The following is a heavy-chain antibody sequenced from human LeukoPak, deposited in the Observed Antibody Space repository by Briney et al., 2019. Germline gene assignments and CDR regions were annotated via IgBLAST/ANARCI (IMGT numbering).Heavy chain of an antibody. CDR2: ICGRGGST. V-gene: IGHV3-23*01. Sequence: GGSLRLSCAASGFTFSSYAMSWVRQAPGKGLEWVSAICGRGGSTYYADSVKGRFTISRDNSKNTLYLQMNSLRAEDTAVYYCAKGRDIRSSSWYYFDYWGQGTLVTVSS. D-gene: IGHD6-13*01. J-gene: IGHJ4*02. CDR3: AKGRDIRSSSWYYFDY. CDR1: GFTFSSYA.